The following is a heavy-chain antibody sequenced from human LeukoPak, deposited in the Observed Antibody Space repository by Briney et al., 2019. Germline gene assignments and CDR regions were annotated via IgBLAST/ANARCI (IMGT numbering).Heavy chain of an antibody. CDR3: ARDGYSYGIDY. V-gene: IGHV3-21*01. CDR1: GFTFSSYS. CDR2: ISSSSSYI. Sequence: GGSLRLSCAASGFTFSSYSMNWVRQAPGKRLEWVSSISSSSSYIYYADSVKGRFTISRDNAKNSLYLQMNSLRAEDTAVYYCARDGYSYGIDYWGQGTLVTVSS. J-gene: IGHJ4*02. D-gene: IGHD5-18*01.